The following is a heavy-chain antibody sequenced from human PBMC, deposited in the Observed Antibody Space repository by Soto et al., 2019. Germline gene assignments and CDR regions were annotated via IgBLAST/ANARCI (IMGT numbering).Heavy chain of an antibody. V-gene: IGHV3-7*02. Sequence: EVQVVESGGGLVQPGGSLRLSCIASGLTFSSEWMNWVRQAPGKGLEWVANISPEGSGKHYVDSMKGRFAISRDNPKNSAYLLMNSLSVDDTALYYCMTGYGYWGLGTLVTVSS. D-gene: IGHD3-9*01. CDR2: ISPEGSGK. CDR1: GLTFSSEW. CDR3: MTGYGY. J-gene: IGHJ4*01.